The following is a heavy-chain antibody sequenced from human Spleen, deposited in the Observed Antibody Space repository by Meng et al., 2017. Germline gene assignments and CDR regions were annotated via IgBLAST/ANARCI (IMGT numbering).Heavy chain of an antibody. CDR2: MNPNTGDT. CDR3: ARGTAMTIDY. Sequence: ASVKVSCKASGYTFTDYFINWVRQAPGQGLEWMGWMNPNTGDTNYAQSFRGRVTMSRDTSISTAYMELSGLRSDDTAVYYCARGTAMTIDYWGQGTLVTVSS. CDR1: GYTFTDYF. V-gene: IGHV1-2*02. D-gene: IGHD5-18*01. J-gene: IGHJ4*02.